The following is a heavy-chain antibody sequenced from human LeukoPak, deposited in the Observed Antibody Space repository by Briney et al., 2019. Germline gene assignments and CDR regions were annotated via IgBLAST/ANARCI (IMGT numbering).Heavy chain of an antibody. CDR2: ISHDGSSK. V-gene: IGHV3-30-3*01. J-gene: IGHJ4*02. D-gene: IGHD6-19*01. CDR1: GFTFSSYA. Sequence: GGSLRLSCAASGFTFSSYAMSWVRQAPGKGLEWVAVISHDGSSKYYADSVKGRFTISRDNSKNTLSLQMNSLRAEDTAVYYCARAGSASCYDRGHYWGQGTLVTVSS. CDR3: ARAGSASCYDRGHY.